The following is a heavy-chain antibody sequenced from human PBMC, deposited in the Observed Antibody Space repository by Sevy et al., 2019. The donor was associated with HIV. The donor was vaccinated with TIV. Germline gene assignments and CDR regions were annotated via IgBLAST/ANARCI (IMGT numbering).Heavy chain of an antibody. CDR2: ISGSDTTYT. D-gene: IGHD2-21*01. CDR1: GFTFSTYY. J-gene: IGHJ6*02. CDR3: ARVARPGGYYFYGMDI. Sequence: GGSLRLSCAASGFTFSTYYMIWIRQAPGKGLEWVSYISGSDTTYTNYADSVKGRFTIPRDDAKNSLYLQMNSLGVEDTAVYYCARVARPGGYYFYGMDIWGQGTTVTVSS. V-gene: IGHV3-11*06.